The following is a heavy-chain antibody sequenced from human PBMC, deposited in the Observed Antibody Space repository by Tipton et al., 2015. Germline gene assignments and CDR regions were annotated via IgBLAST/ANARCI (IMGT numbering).Heavy chain of an antibody. CDR2: IHYSGNT. D-gene: IGHD3-16*01. V-gene: IGHV4-31*02. J-gene: IGHJ4*02. CDR3: ARGSWGIEVRSRIDY. Sequence: RSLRLSCTVSGGSISSGGSYWSWIRQHPGKGLEWIGHIHYSGNTYYNPSLKSRVTISGDTSNNQFSLNLTSVTAADTAVYYCARGSWGIEVRSRIDYWGQGTLVTVSS. CDR1: GGSISSGGSY.